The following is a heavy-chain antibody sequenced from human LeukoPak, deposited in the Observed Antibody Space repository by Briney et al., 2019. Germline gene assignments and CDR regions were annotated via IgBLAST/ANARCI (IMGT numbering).Heavy chain of an antibody. Sequence: GGSLRLSCAASGFTFDDYGMSWVRQAPGKGLEWVSAISGSGGSTYYADSVKGRFTISRDNSKNTLYLQMNSLRAEDTAVYYCAKDARVVGAPRGPYYFDYWGQGTLVTVSS. V-gene: IGHV3-23*01. CDR3: AKDARVVGAPRGPYYFDY. CDR1: GFTFDDYG. CDR2: ISGSGGST. J-gene: IGHJ4*02. D-gene: IGHD1-26*01.